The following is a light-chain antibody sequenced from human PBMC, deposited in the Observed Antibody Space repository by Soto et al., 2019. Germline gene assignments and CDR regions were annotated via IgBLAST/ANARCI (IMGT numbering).Light chain of an antibody. CDR3: QHSYTTPWT. CDR1: ETINNY. J-gene: IGKJ1*01. CDR2: AAS. Sequence: DIRMTQSPSSLSVSVGDGVTITCRASETINNYLNWYQQKPGRAPKLLIHAASTLQSGVPSRFSGSGSGTDFTLTISSLQPEDFATYYCQHSYTTPWTFGLGTRVEI. V-gene: IGKV1-39*01.